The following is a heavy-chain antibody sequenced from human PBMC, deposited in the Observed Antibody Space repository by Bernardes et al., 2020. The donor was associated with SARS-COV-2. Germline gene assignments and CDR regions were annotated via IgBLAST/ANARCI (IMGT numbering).Heavy chain of an antibody. J-gene: IGHJ6*02. Sequence: GGSLRLSCVASGFTFSKNAMTWVRQVPGKGLEWVSAISAIGGSTYYAESVKGRFTISRDNSRNTLYLEMNSLRAEDTAVYYCSKNAKYSSSSMEVWGQVTTVTVS. D-gene: IGHD6-6*01. CDR1: GFTFSKNA. CDR3: SKNAKYSSSSMEV. V-gene: IGHV3-23*01. CDR2: ISAIGGST.